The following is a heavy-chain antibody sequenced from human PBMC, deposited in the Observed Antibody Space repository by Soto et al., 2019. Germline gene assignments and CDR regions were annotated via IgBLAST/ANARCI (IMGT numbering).Heavy chain of an antibody. CDR1: GGSISSGGYY. Sequence: QVQLQESGPGLVKPSQTLSLTCTVSGGSISSGGYYWSWIRQHPGKGLEWIGYIYYRGSTYYNPSLKSRVTIPVDTSKNQFALKLSSVTAADTAVYYCARGDMVRGVTQFDYWGQGTLVTVSS. J-gene: IGHJ4*02. D-gene: IGHD3-10*01. CDR3: ARGDMVRGVTQFDY. CDR2: IYYRGST. V-gene: IGHV4-31*03.